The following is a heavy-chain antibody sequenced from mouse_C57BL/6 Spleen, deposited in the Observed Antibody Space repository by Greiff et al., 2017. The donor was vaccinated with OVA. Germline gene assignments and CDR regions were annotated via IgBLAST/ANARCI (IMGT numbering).Heavy chain of an antibody. CDR3: TRGRLGPRYFDV. CDR2: IYPGNSDT. J-gene: IGHJ1*03. CDR1: GYTFTSYW. V-gene: IGHV1-5*01. Sequence: EVQLQQSGPVLARPGASVKMSCKTSGYTFTSYWMHWVKQRPGQGLEWIGAIYPGNSDTSYNQKFKGKAKLTAVTSASTAYMELSSLTNEDSAVFYCTRGRLGPRYFDVWGTGTTVTVSS. D-gene: IGHD3-2*02.